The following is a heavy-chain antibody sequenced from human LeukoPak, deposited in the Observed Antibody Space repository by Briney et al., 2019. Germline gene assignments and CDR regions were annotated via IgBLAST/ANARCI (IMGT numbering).Heavy chain of an antibody. V-gene: IGHV1-3*01. Sequence: ASVKVSCRASGYTFTTYAMHGVGQAPGQRLEWMGWINAGHGNTKYSQKFQGRVTITRDTSASTAYMELRSLRSDDTAVYYCARGYYYGSGSYYYWGQGTLVTVSS. CDR3: ARGYYYGSGSYYY. J-gene: IGHJ4*02. CDR2: INAGHGNT. CDR1: GYTFTTYA. D-gene: IGHD3-10*01.